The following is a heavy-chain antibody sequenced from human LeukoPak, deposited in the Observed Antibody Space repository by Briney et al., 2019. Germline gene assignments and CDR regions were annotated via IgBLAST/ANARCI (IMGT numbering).Heavy chain of an antibody. CDR3: AKDPLRYSSSSWFDP. CDR1: GFTFSSYG. J-gene: IGHJ5*02. CDR2: IRYDGSNK. V-gene: IGHV3-30*02. D-gene: IGHD6-6*01. Sequence: GGSLRLSCAASGFTFSSYGMHWVRQAPGKGLEWVAFIRYDGSNKYYADSVKGRFTISRDNPKNTLYLQMNSLRAEDTAVYYCAKDPLRYSSSSWFDPWGQGTLVTVSS.